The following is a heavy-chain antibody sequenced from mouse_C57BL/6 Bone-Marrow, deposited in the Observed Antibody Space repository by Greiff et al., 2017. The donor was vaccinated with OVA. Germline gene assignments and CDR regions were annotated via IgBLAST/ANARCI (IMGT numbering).Heavy chain of an antibody. CDR2: ISNGGGST. D-gene: IGHD3-2*02. CDR3: ARGGSSGYPYFDY. J-gene: IGHJ2*01. Sequence: EVKLEESGGGLVQPGGSLKLSCAASGFTFSDYYMYWVRQTPEKRLEWVAYISNGGGSTYYPDTVKGRFTISRDNAMNTLYLQMSRLKSEDTAMYYCARGGSSGYPYFDYWGQGTTLTVSS. V-gene: IGHV5-12*01. CDR1: GFTFSDYY.